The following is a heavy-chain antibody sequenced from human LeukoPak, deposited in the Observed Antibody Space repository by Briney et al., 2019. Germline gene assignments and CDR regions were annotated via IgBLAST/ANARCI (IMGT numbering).Heavy chain of an antibody. CDR2: ISSSGSAI. Sequence: PGGSLRLSCAASGFTFSSYGMNWVRQAPGKGLEWVSYISSSGSAIYYADSVKGRFTISRDNAKNSLYLQMNSLRAEDTAVYYCARDHGSTSYYYYYGMDVWGQGTTVTVSS. V-gene: IGHV3-48*03. CDR1: GFTFSSYG. J-gene: IGHJ6*02. CDR3: ARDHGSTSYYYYYGMDV. D-gene: IGHD2-2*01.